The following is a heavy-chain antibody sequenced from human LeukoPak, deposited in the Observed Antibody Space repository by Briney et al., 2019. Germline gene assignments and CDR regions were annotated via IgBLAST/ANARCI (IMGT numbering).Heavy chain of an antibody. CDR1: GYTFTSYD. D-gene: IGHD3-22*01. CDR2: MNPNSGNT. Sequence: ASVKVSCKASGYTFTSYDISWVRQAAGQGLEWMGWMNPNSGNTGYAQKFKGRVHMTGTTSINTAYMELSSLRSEDTAVYYCARGLRDSSGREYFQHWGQGTLVTVSS. V-gene: IGHV1-8*01. J-gene: IGHJ1*01. CDR3: ARGLRDSSGREYFQH.